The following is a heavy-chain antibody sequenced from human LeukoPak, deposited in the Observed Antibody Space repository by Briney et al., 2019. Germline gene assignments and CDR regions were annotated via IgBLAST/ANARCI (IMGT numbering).Heavy chain of an antibody. Sequence: GESLKISCKGAGYSFSTYWIAWVRPMPGKGLEWMGIIYPGDSDTRYSPSFQGQVTISADKSISTAYLQWSSLKASDTAMYYCARQSYDILTGYSEGAFDYWGQGTLVTVSS. J-gene: IGHJ4*02. D-gene: IGHD3-9*01. V-gene: IGHV5-51*01. CDR3: ARQSYDILTGYSEGAFDY. CDR1: GYSFSTYW. CDR2: IYPGDSDT.